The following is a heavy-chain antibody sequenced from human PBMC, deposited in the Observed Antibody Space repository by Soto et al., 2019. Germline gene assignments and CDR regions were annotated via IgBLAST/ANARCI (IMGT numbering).Heavy chain of an antibody. Sequence: SQTLSLPCDISGDTVPSNTAAWNWIRQSPSRGLEWLGRTYYRSKWYTDYAVSVKSRMTIKPDTSKNQFTLQLNSVTPEDTAVYFCARDRGGLGYWGQGTPVTVSS. D-gene: IGHD3-16*01. CDR1: GDTVPSNTAA. CDR2: TYYRSKWYT. CDR3: ARDRGGLGY. V-gene: IGHV6-1*01. J-gene: IGHJ4*02.